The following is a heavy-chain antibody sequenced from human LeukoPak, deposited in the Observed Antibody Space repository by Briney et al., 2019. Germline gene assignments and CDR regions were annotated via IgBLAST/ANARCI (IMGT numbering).Heavy chain of an antibody. V-gene: IGHV3-7*03. J-gene: IGHJ4*02. CDR1: GFTFSRHW. CDR2: IKEDGTKK. CDR3: VRDLTVVTGPSDH. Sequence: PGGSLRLSCAVSGFTFSRHWMTWVRQAPGKGLEWVANIKEDGTKKNYVDSVKGRFTISRDNAKNSLYLQMNSLRVEDTAIYYCVRDLTVVTGPSDHWGQGALVTVSS. D-gene: IGHD4-23*01.